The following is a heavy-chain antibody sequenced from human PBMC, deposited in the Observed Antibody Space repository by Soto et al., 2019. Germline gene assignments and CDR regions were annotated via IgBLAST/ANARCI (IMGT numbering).Heavy chain of an antibody. J-gene: IGHJ4*02. D-gene: IGHD5-18*01. CDR1: GGTFSSYA. CDR3: ARVDTAMVKTYYFAY. Sequence: QVQLVQSGAEVKKPGSSVKVSCKASGGTFSSYAISWVRQAPGQGLEWMGGIIPIFGTANYAQKFQGRVTITADESTSPAYRERSSLRSEDTAVYYCARVDTAMVKTYYFAYWGQGTLVTVSS. CDR2: IIPIFGTA. V-gene: IGHV1-69*01.